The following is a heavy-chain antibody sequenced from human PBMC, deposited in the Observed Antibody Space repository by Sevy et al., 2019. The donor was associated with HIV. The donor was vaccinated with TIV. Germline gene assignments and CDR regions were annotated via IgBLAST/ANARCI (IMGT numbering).Heavy chain of an antibody. V-gene: IGHV4-4*02. D-gene: IGHD3-16*01. CDR1: GGSISSVNW. CDR3: AGGGETPRGFDP. J-gene: IGHJ5*02. CDR2: IYHSGST. Sequence: SETLSLTCAVSGGSISSVNWWHWVRQPPGKGLEWIGEIYHSGSTNYNPSLKSRVTISVDNSKNQFSLKLSSVTAAETAVISGAGGGETPRGFDPWGQGSLVTVSS.